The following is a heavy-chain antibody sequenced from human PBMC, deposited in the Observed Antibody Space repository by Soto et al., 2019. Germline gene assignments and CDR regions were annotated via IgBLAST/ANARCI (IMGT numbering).Heavy chain of an antibody. CDR3: ARAPDIFAAAGRYWYFDL. Sequence: PGESLKISCKGSGYSFTSYWIGWVRQMPGKGLEWMGIIYPGDSDTRYSPSFQGQVTISADKSISTAYLQWSSLKASDTAMYYCARAPDIFAAAGRYWYFDLWGRGTLVNVSS. CDR1: GYSFTSYW. J-gene: IGHJ2*01. V-gene: IGHV5-51*01. CDR2: IYPGDSDT. D-gene: IGHD6-13*01.